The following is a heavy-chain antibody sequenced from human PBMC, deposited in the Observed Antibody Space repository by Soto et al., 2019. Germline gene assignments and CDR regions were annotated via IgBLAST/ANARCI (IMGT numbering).Heavy chain of an antibody. D-gene: IGHD4-17*01. Sequence: QVQLVESGGGVVQPGRSLRLSCAASGFTFTSYGFHWVRQAPGKGLEWVAVIWHDGSQKYYADSVKGRFTISRDNSKNTVSLQMNSLRSEDTAVYFCTRARDYEAYQLGIVEYWGQGTLVTVSA. V-gene: IGHV3-33*01. CDR1: GFTFTSYG. CDR2: IWHDGSQK. CDR3: TRARDYEAYQLGIVEY. J-gene: IGHJ4*02.